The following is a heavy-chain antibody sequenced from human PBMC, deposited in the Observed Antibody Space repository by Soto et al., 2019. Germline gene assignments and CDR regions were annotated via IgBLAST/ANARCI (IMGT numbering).Heavy chain of an antibody. CDR3: ARAPVGLDTISYFDY. CDR2: IYNGGST. D-gene: IGHD3-3*01. Sequence: TSETLSLTCTVSGDSVSSVGFHWAWLRRPPGKGLEWIGYIYNGGSTYYRPSLESRMHMSPDATRNHYSLRLTSVTAADTAVYFCARAPVGLDTISYFDYRGQGKLVTVSS. CDR1: GDSVSSVGFH. V-gene: IGHV4-30-4*01. J-gene: IGHJ4*02.